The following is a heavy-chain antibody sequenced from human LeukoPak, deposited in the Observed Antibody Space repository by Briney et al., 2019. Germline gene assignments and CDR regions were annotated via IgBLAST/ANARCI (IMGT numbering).Heavy chain of an antibody. CDR1: GFTFDDYG. CDR2: INWNGGST. D-gene: IGHD3-22*01. CDR3: ARDPRLFSFDY. V-gene: IGHV3-20*04. Sequence: EGSLRLSCAASGFTFDDYGMSWVRQAPGKGLEWVSGINWNGGSTGYADSVKGRFTISRDNAKNSLYLQMNSLRAEDTALYYCARDPRLFSFDYWGQGTLATVSS. J-gene: IGHJ4*02.